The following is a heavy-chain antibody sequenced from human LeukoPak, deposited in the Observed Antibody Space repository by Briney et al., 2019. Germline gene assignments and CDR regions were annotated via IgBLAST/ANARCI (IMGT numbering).Heavy chain of an antibody. CDR2: MNPNSGNT. Sequence: GASVKVSCKASGYTFTSYDINWVRQATGQGLEWMGWMNPNSGNTGYAQKFQGRVTMTRNTSTSTAYMELSSLRSEDTAVYYCAAVQYSSDAFDIWGQGTMVTVSS. V-gene: IGHV1-8*01. D-gene: IGHD5-18*01. CDR3: AAVQYSSDAFDI. J-gene: IGHJ3*02. CDR1: GYTFTSYD.